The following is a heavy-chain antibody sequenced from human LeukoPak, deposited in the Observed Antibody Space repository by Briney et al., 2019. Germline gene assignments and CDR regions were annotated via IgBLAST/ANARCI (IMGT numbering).Heavy chain of an antibody. V-gene: IGHV3-23*01. J-gene: IGHJ6*03. CDR2: ISGGGGIT. CDR1: GFTFDSYA. Sequence: GGSLSLSCAASGFTFDSYAMTWVRQAPGKGLEWVSSISGGGGITNYADSVKGRFTISSDNSKYTLFLQMNSLRAEDTAVYYCAKYGVDCSSTSCYPLYYMDVWGKGTTVTVSS. D-gene: IGHD2-2*01. CDR3: AKYGVDCSSTSCYPLYYMDV.